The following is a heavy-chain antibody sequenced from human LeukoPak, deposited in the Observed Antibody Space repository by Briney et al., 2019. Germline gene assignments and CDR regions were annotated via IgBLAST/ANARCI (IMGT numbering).Heavy chain of an antibody. D-gene: IGHD3-3*01. CDR2: ISAYNGNT. Sequence: ASVKVSCKASGYTFTSYGISWVRQAPGQGLEWMGWISAYNGNTNYAQKLQGKVTMTTDTSTSTAYMELRSLRSDDTAVYYCARVPSITIFGVVINGMDVWGKGTTVTVSS. V-gene: IGHV1-18*01. CDR3: ARVPSITIFGVVINGMDV. CDR1: GYTFTSYG. J-gene: IGHJ6*03.